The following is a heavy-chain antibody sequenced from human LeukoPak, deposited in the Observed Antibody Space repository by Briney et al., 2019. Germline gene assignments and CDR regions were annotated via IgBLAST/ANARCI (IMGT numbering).Heavy chain of an antibody. CDR1: GFTFNSYG. CDR2: IRYDGSYE. CDR3: AKDGGLHLYYYYNYMDI. Sequence: PGGSLRLSCAASGFTFNSYGMHWVRQAPGKGLEWVAFIRYDGSYEYYGDSVKGRFTISRDNSKNTLYLQMNSLRSEDTAVYYCAKDGGLHLYYYYNYMDIWGKGTTVTVSS. V-gene: IGHV3-30*02. D-gene: IGHD5-24*01. J-gene: IGHJ6*03.